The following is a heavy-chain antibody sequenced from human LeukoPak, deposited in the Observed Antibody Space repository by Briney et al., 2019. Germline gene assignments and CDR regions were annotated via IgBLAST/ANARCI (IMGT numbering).Heavy chain of an antibody. Sequence: PGGSLRLSCAASGFTFSSYSMNWVRQAPGKGLEWVSSISSSSSYIYYADSVKGRFTISRDNAKNSLYLQMSSLRAEDTAVYYCARDARGYSYGYDYWGQGTLVTVSS. CDR1: GFTFSSYS. D-gene: IGHD5-18*01. CDR2: ISSSSSYI. V-gene: IGHV3-21*01. CDR3: ARDARGYSYGYDY. J-gene: IGHJ4*02.